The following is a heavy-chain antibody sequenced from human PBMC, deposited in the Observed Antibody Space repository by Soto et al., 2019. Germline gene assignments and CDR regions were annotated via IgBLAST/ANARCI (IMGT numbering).Heavy chain of an antibody. CDR1: GYTFTSYG. V-gene: IGHV1-18*01. J-gene: IGHJ4*02. Sequence: ASVKVSCKASGYTFTSYGISWVRQAPGQGLEWMGWISAYNGNTNYAQKLQGRVTMTTGTSTSTAYMELRSLRSDDTAVYYCARGAYCSSTSCYVFDYWGQGTLVTVSS. CDR2: ISAYNGNT. D-gene: IGHD2-2*01. CDR3: ARGAYCSSTSCYVFDY.